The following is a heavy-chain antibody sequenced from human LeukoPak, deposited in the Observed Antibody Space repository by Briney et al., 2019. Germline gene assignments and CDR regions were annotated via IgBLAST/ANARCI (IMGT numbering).Heavy chain of an antibody. Sequence: GASVKVSCKASGYTFTSYDINWVRQATGQGLEWMGWMNPNSGNTGYAQKFQGRATITRDTSISTAYMDLSRLRSDDTAVYYCARSHTYGSPDYWGQGALVTVSS. CDR3: ARSHTYGSPDY. CDR1: GYTFTSYD. V-gene: IGHV1-8*03. CDR2: MNPNSGNT. J-gene: IGHJ4*02. D-gene: IGHD5-18*01.